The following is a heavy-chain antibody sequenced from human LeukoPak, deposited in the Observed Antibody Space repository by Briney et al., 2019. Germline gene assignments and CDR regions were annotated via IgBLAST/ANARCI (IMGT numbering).Heavy chain of an antibody. D-gene: IGHD2-21*01. J-gene: IGHJ5*02. CDR1: GFTFSSYW. CDR3: ASAYGVRGQDWFDP. V-gene: IGHV3-74*01. Sequence: GGSLRLSCAASGFTFSSYWMHWVRQAPGKGLVWVSRINSVGSSTSYAGSVKGRFTISRDNAKNTRYLQMNSLRAEDTAVYYCASAYGVRGQDWFDPWGQGTLVTV. CDR2: INSVGSST.